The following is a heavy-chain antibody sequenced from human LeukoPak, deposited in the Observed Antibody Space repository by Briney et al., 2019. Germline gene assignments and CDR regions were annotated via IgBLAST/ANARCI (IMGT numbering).Heavy chain of an antibody. CDR1: GGSISPFY. V-gene: IGHV4-59*08. CDR3: ARHGYCSGGSCYWDY. CDR2: IYYSGST. Sequence: KPSETLSLTCTVSGGSISPFYWSWIRQPPGKGLEWIAYIYYSGSTAYNASLKSRVAISVDTSNNQVSLKLSSVTAADTAVYYCARHGYCSGGSCYWDYWGQGTLVTVSS. D-gene: IGHD2-15*01. J-gene: IGHJ4*02.